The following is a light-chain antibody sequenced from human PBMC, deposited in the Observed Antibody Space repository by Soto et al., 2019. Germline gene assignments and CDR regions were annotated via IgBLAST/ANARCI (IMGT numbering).Light chain of an antibody. CDR1: SSDVGGYNY. CDR2: EVS. V-gene: IGLV2-8*01. Sequence: QSVLTQPPSASGSPGQSVTISCTGTSSDVGGYNYVSWYQQHPGKAPKLMIYEVSKRPSGVPDRFSGSKSGNTASLTVSGLQAEDEADYYCSSYAGNNIHYVFGTGTKFTVL. J-gene: IGLJ1*01. CDR3: SSYAGNNIHYV.